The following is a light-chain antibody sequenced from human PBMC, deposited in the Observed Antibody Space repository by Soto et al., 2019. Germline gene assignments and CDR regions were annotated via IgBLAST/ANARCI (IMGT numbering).Light chain of an antibody. V-gene: IGLV2-18*02. Sequence: QSALTQPPSVSGSPGQSVTISCTATSSGVGNYDRVAWYHQPPGTAPKLVLYEVYNRPSGVPDRFSGSKSGNTASLIISGLQAEDECDYYCGSYTSSATWVFGGGTKLTVL. CDR3: GSYTSSATWV. CDR1: SSGVGNYDR. J-gene: IGLJ3*02. CDR2: EVY.